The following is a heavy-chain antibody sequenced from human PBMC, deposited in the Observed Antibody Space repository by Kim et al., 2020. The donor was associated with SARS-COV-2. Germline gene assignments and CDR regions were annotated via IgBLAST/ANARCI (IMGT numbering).Heavy chain of an antibody. V-gene: IGHV4-39*02. D-gene: IGHD3-9*01. CDR2: IYYSGST. Sequence: SETLSLTCTVSGGSISSSSYYWGWIRQPPGKGLEWIGSIYYSGSTYYNPSLKSRVTISVDTSKNHFSLKLSSVTAADTAVYDCLTYYDILTGSVRGAFDIWDQGTMVTVS. CDR1: GGSISSSSYY. J-gene: IGHJ3*02. CDR3: LTYYDILTGSVRGAFDI.